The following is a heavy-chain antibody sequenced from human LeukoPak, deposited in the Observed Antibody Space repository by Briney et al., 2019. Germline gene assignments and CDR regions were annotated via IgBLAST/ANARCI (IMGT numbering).Heavy chain of an antibody. CDR1: GGSFSGYY. CDR2: INHSGST. Sequence: SETLSLTCAVYGGSFSGYYWSWIRQPPGKGLEWIGEINHSGSTNYNPSLKSRVTISVDTSKNQFSLKLSSVTAADTAVYYYARGVAARAFDYWGQGTLVTVSS. V-gene: IGHV4-34*01. CDR3: ARGVAARAFDY. J-gene: IGHJ4*02. D-gene: IGHD6-6*01.